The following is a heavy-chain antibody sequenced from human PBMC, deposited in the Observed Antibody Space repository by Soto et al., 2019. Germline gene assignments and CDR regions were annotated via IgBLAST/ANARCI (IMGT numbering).Heavy chain of an antibody. CDR1: GFTFTSSA. CDR2: IVVGSGNT. J-gene: IGHJ6*02. Sequence: ASVKVSCKASGFTFTSSAVQWVRQARGQRLEWIGWIVVGSGNTNYAQKFQERVTITRDMSTSTAYMELSSLRSEDTAVYYCAAVFWSARDRGYYYYYYGMDVWGQGTTVTVSS. V-gene: IGHV1-58*01. CDR3: AAVFWSARDRGYYYYYYGMDV. D-gene: IGHD3-3*01.